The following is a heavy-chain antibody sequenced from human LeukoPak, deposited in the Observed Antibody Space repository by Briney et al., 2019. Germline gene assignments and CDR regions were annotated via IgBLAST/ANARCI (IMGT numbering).Heavy chain of an antibody. CDR3: AKHSDYYYYYGMDV. D-gene: IGHD1-26*01. J-gene: IGHJ6*02. CDR1: GFTFSSYA. Sequence: GGSLRLSCAASGFTFSSYAMHWVRQAPGKGLEWVAVISYDGSNKYYADSVKGRSTISRDNSKNTLYLQMNSLRAEDTAVYYCAKHSDYYYYYGMDVWGQGTTVTVSS. CDR2: ISYDGSNK. V-gene: IGHV3-30-3*02.